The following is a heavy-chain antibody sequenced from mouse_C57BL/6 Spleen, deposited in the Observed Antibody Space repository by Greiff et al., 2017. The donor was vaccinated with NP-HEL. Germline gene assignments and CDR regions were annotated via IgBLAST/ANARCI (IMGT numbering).Heavy chain of an antibody. CDR2: ISDGGSYT. CDR1: GFTFSSYA. CDR3: AREAGGSSFYYYAMDY. V-gene: IGHV5-4*01. D-gene: IGHD1-1*01. Sequence: DVHLVESGGGLVKPGGSLKLSCAASGFTFSSYAMSWVRQTPEKRLEWVATISDGGSYTYYPDNVKGRFTISRDNAKNNLYLQMSHLKSEDTAMYYCAREAGGSSFYYYAMDYWGQGTSVTVSS. J-gene: IGHJ4*01.